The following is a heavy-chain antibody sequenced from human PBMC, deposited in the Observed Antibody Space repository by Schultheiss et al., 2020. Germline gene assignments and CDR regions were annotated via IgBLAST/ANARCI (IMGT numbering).Heavy chain of an antibody. V-gene: IGHV3-23*01. Sequence: GGSLRLSCAASGFTFDDYAMHWVRQAPGKGLEWVSATSGRGDSTYYADSVKGRFTISRDNAKNSLYLQMNSLRAEDTAVYYCARARSTFGVVNRYGMDVWGQGTTVTVSS. CDR2: TSGRGDST. J-gene: IGHJ6*02. CDR1: GFTFDDYA. CDR3: ARARSTFGVVNRYGMDV. D-gene: IGHD3-3*01.